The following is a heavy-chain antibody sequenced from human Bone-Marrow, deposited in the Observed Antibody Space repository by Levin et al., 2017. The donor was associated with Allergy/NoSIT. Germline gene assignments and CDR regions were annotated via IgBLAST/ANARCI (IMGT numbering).Heavy chain of an antibody. V-gene: IGHV3-21*01. CDR2: ISSSSSYI. D-gene: IGHD2-15*01. J-gene: IGHJ6*03. CDR1: GFTFSSYT. CDR3: ARGAAGGRDHYYNYYMDV. Sequence: GGSLRLSCAASGFTFSSYTMNWVRQAPGKGLEWVSSISSSSSYIFYADSAKGRFTISRDNAKNSLYLQMNSLRAEDTAVFYCARGAAGGRDHYYNYYMDVWGKGTTVTVYS.